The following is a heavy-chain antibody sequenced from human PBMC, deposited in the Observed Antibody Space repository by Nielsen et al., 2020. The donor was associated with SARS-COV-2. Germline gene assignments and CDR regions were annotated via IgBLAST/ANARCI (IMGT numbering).Heavy chain of an antibody. CDR3: ARGLAIGATPLNP. Sequence: ASVKVSCKASGGTFSSYAISWVRQAPGQGLEWMGWMNPKSGYTAYAQQFQGRVTMTRNTSISTAYLELSRLRSDDTAMYYCARGLAIGATPLNPWGQGTLVTVSS. J-gene: IGHJ5*02. V-gene: IGHV1-8*02. D-gene: IGHD2-15*01. CDR1: GGTFSSYA. CDR2: MNPKSGYT.